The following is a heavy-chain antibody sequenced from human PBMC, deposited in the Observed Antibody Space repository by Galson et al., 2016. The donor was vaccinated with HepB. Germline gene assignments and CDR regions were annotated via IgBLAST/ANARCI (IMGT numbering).Heavy chain of an antibody. CDR3: ARGPTVVRPQDVFDF. CDR1: GFTFSDYY. D-gene: IGHD4-23*01. CDR2: IDKSSSYK. J-gene: IGHJ3*01. Sequence: SLRLSCAASGFTFSDYYMSWIRQAPGKGLEWVSFIDKSSSYKNYADSVKGRFTISRDSADNTVYLHLSSLRVDDTAVYYCARGPTVVRPQDVFDFWGQGTMVTVS. V-gene: IGHV3-11*06.